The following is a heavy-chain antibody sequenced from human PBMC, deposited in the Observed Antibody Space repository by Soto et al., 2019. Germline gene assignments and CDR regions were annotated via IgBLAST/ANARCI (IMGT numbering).Heavy chain of an antibody. J-gene: IGHJ4*02. CDR2: ISYDGSNK. CDR1: VFTFSSYG. V-gene: IGHV3-30*18. Sequence: PGGSLRLSCAASVFTFSSYGMHWVRQAPGKGLEWVAVISYDGSNKYYADSVKGRFTISRDNSKNTLYLQMNSLRAEDTAVYYCEKDPGEMPPYYYDSGVYPDYGGQGPLVTVSS. D-gene: IGHD3-22*01. CDR3: EKDPGEMPPYYYDSGVYPDY.